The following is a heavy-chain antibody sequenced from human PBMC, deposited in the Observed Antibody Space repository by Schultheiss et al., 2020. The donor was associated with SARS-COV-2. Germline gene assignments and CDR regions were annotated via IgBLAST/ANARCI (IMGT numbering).Heavy chain of an antibody. D-gene: IGHD1-26*01. CDR2: IYHSGST. V-gene: IGHV4-38-2*02. J-gene: IGHJ6*02. CDR1: GYSISSDYY. Sequence: SETLSLTCAVSGYSISSDYYWGWIRQPPGKGLEWIGEIYHSGSTNYNPSLKSRVTISVDKSKNQFSLKLSSVTAADTAVYYCARDRYPYGMDVWGQGTTVTVSS. CDR3: ARDRYPYGMDV.